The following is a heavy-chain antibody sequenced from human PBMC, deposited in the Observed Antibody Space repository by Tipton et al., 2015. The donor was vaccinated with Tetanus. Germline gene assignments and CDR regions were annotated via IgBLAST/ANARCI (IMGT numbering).Heavy chain of an antibody. J-gene: IGHJ6*02. CDR2: IDPNSGGT. CDR1: GHTFTGYY. D-gene: IGHD3-22*01. CDR3: ARDRGDYIYYGMDV. Sequence: QVQLVQSGAEVKKPGASLKVSCKASGHTFTGYYLYWVRQAPGQGLEWMGWIDPNSGGTAYAQKFQGRVTMTRDTSISTAYMELRSLRSDDTAVYYCARDRGDYIYYGMDVWGPGTTVTVS. V-gene: IGHV1-2*02.